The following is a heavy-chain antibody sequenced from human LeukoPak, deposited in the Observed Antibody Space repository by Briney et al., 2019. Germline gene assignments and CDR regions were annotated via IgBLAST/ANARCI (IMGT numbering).Heavy chain of an antibody. CDR1: GFTFSDYY. J-gene: IGHJ4*02. D-gene: IGHD3-22*01. CDR2: VSSGSSTI. CDR3: AGGSSGYYPEGYFDY. V-gene: IGHV3-11*04. Sequence: PGGSLRLSCAASGFTFSDYYMSWIRQAPGKGLEWVSYVSSGSSTIYYADSVKGRFTVSRDNGKNSLYLQMNSLRAEDTAVYYCAGGSSGYYPEGYFDYWGQGTLVTVSS.